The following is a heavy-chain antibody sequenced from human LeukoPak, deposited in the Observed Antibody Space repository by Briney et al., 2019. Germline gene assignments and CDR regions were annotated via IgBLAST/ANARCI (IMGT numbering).Heavy chain of an antibody. CDR3: ARGFGVVAATISYLYYYMDV. CDR1: GYNFNAYA. CDR2: ISTSSGNT. V-gene: IGHV1-18*01. Sequence: PSLKVSCKASGYNFNAYAVSWVRQAPGQGLEWMGWISTSSGNTKLAQRLQGRVTMTTDTSTSTAYMELRSLRSDDTAVYYCARGFGVVAATISYLYYYMDVWGKGTTVSVSS. D-gene: IGHD2-15*01. J-gene: IGHJ6*03.